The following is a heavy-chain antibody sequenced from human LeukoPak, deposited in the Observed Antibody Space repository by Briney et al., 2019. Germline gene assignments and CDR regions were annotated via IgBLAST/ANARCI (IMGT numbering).Heavy chain of an antibody. CDR2: IYSDGST. D-gene: IGHD3/OR15-3a*01. J-gene: IGHJ4*02. V-gene: IGHV3-53*01. CDR1: GFSVSTSY. Sequence: GGSLRLSCAAAGFSVSTSYINWVRQAPGKGLEWVSVIYSDGSTKYADSVKARFTISRDDSKNTVYLQMKSLRVEDTAVYYCARGTLDNWGQGTLVTVSS. CDR3: ARGTLDN.